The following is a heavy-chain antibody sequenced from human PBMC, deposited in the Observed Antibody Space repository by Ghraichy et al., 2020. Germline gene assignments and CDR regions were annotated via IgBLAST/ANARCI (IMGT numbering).Heavy chain of an antibody. CDR2: IKEDGSEI. J-gene: IGHJ4*01. CDR3: ARNKWWLAPFDY. Sequence: LSLTCAASGFTFSIYWMSWVRQAPGKGLEWVANIKEDGSEIYYVDSVKGRFTISRDNAKNSLYLQMNSLRADDTAIYYCARNKWWLAPFDYWGHGTLVTVSS. D-gene: IGHD2-15*01. V-gene: IGHV3-7*03. CDR1: GFTFSIYW.